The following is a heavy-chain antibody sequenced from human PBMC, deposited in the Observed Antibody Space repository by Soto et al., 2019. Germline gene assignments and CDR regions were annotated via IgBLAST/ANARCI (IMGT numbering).Heavy chain of an antibody. CDR3: ARPQVGYFEQDFYYYGMDV. CDR2: IYPGDSTT. D-gene: IGHD3-9*01. J-gene: IGHJ6*02. V-gene: IGHV5-51*01. Sequence: PGESLKISCRGSGYTFTDYWIVWVRQMPGKGLEWMGVIYPGDSTTKYSPSFQGQVTLSADKSITTADPQWSSLKASDTAVFYCARPQVGYFEQDFYYYGMDVWGQGTTVTVSS. CDR1: GYTFTDYW.